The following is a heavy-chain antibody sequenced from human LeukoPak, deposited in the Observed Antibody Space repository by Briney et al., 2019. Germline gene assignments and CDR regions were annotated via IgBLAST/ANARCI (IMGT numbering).Heavy chain of an antibody. V-gene: IGHV4-4*07. J-gene: IGHJ4*02. CDR3: ARDRGYCSSISCYYYFDY. CDR1: DGSISSYY. Sequence: PSETLCLTCTVSDGSISSYYWSWIRQPAGKGLEWIGRIYSSGSTNYNPSLRSRVTMSVDTSTNQFSLKLSSVTAADTAIYYCARDRGYCSSISCYYYFDYRGQGTLVTVSS. D-gene: IGHD2-2*01. CDR2: IYSSGST.